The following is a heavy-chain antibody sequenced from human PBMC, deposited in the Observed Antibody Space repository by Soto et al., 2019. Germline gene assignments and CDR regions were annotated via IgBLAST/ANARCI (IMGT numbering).Heavy chain of an antibody. D-gene: IGHD2-2*02. CDR3: EGVRYCSSTSGYTEGWFDP. CDR2: ISAYNGNT. V-gene: IGHV1-18*04. J-gene: IGHJ5*02. Sequence: QVQLVQSGAEVKKPGASVKVSCKASGYTFTSYGISWVRQAPGQGLEWMGWISAYNGNTNYAQKLQGRVTMTTDTSTSTAYMELRSLRSDDTAVHYSEGVRYCSSTSGYTEGWFDPWGQGTLVTVSS. CDR1: GYTFTSYG.